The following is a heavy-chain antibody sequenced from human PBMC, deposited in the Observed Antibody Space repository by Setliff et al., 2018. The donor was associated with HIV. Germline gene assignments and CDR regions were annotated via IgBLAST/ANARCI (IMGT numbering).Heavy chain of an antibody. Sequence: SETLSLTCAVYDGSLSSYYWSWIRQSTGKGLEWIGEINDSGTTNYNPSLESQVTMLIDMSKNQLSLKLSSVTAADTAVYFCARGPIRYSSGVRWFLGVESWYSGIDYWGQGTRVTVSS. CDR1: DGSLSSYY. CDR2: INDSGTT. CDR3: ARGPIRYSSGVRWFLGVESWYSGIDY. D-gene: IGHD2-15*01. V-gene: IGHV4-34*01. J-gene: IGHJ4*02.